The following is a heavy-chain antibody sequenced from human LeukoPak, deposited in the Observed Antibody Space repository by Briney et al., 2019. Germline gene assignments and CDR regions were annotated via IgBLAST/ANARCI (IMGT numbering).Heavy chain of an antibody. D-gene: IGHD3-10*01. Sequence: PGGSLRLSCAASGFTVSSNYMSWVRQAPGKGLEWASVIYSGGSTYYADSVKGRFTISRHNSKNTLYPQMNSLRAEDTAVYYCARDRPPSYGSGSYSYYYGMDVWGQGTTVTVSS. V-gene: IGHV3-53*04. CDR2: IYSGGST. CDR3: ARDRPPSYGSGSYSYYYGMDV. J-gene: IGHJ6*02. CDR1: GFTVSSNY.